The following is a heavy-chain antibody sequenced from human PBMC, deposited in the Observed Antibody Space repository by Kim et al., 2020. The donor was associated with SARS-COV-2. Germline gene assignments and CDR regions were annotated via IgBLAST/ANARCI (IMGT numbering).Heavy chain of an antibody. V-gene: IGHV1-69*13. CDR2: IIPIFGTA. Sequence: SVKVSCKASGGTFSSYAISWVRQAPGQGLEWMGGIIPIFGTANYAQKFQGRVTITADESTSTAYMELSSLRSEDTAVYYCARDVSYGSGSHDYWGQGTLVTVSS. D-gene: IGHD3-10*01. J-gene: IGHJ4*02. CDR1: GGTFSSYA. CDR3: ARDVSYGSGSHDY.